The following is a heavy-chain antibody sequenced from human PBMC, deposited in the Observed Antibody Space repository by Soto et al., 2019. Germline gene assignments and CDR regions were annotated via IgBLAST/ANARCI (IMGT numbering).Heavy chain of an antibody. CDR3: TRATYYRYYFDV. J-gene: IGHJ4*01. V-gene: IGHV4-59*01. Sequence: PSETLSLTCTVSGGSINNYYLSWIRQSPGKGLEWIGYIYYSGTTNYNPSLKSRVTISIDRPENQFSLKVSSVTAADTAVYFCTRATYYRYYFDVWGHGTLVTVSS. D-gene: IGHD3-10*01. CDR2: IYYSGTT. CDR1: GGSINNYY.